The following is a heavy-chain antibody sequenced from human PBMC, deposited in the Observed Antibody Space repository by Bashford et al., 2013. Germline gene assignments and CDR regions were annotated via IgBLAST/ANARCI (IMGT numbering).Heavy chain of an antibody. Sequence: GESLKISCKGSGYSFTSYWISWVRQMPGKGLEWMGRIDPSDSYTNYSPSFQGXVTISADKSISTAYLQWSSLKASDTAMYYCARHEGSSSVYYYGMDVWGQGTTVTVSS. CDR2: IDPSDSYT. CDR3: ARHEGSSSVYYYGMDV. D-gene: IGHD6-13*01. CDR1: GYSFTSYW. V-gene: IGHV5-10-1*01. J-gene: IGHJ6*02.